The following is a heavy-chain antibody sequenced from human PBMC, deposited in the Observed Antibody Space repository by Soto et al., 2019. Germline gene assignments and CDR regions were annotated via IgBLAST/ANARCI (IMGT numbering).Heavy chain of an antibody. J-gene: IGHJ6*02. V-gene: IGHV1-69*01. CDR2: IIPIPGTA. D-gene: IGHD2-2*01. CDR1: GGTFGSYA. Sequence: QVQLVQSGAEVKKPGSSVKVSCKASGGTFGSYAISWVRQAPGQGLEWMGGIIPIPGTANYAQTFQGRVTIAADESTSTVYMQLSSLRSADTAVYYCARSQGSSTSLEIYYYYYYGMDVWGQGTTVTASS. CDR3: ARSQGSSTSLEIYYYYYYGMDV.